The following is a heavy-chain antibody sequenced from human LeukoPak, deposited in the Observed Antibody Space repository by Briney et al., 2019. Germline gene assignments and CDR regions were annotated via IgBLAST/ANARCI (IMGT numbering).Heavy chain of an antibody. CDR1: GGSFSGYY. Sequence: SETLPLTCAVYGGSFSGYYWSWIRQPPGKGLEWIGEINHSGSTNYNPSLKSRVTISVDTSKNQFSLKLSSVTAADTAVYYCARGGSSSWYAKNSSGWPRKHNWFDPWGQGTLVTVSS. CDR2: INHSGST. V-gene: IGHV4-34*01. D-gene: IGHD6-13*01. CDR3: ARGGSSSWYAKNSSGWPRKHNWFDP. J-gene: IGHJ5*02.